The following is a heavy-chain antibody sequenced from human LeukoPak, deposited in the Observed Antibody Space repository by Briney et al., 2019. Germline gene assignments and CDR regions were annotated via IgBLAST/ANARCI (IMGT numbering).Heavy chain of an antibody. J-gene: IGHJ4*02. CDR1: GGTFSSYA. CDR3: ARALAAAAGRRAGMMGD. D-gene: IGHD6-13*01. Sequence: GASVKVSCKASGGTFSSYAISWVRQAPGQGLEWMGGIIPIFGTANYAQKFQGRVTMTRDMSTSTVYMELSSLKSEDTAVYYCARALAAAAGRRAGMMGDWGQGTLVTVSS. CDR2: IIPIFGTA. V-gene: IGHV1-69*05.